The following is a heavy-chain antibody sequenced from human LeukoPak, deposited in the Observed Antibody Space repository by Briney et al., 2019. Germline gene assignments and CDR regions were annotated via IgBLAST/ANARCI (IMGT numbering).Heavy chain of an antibody. CDR3: ARLADYDSSGYLSY. Sequence: GASVKVSCKASGYTFTRYYMHWVRQAPGQGLEWMGTINPSGGSARYAQKFQGRVTMTRDTSTSTVYMEVSSLRSGDTAVYYCARLADYDSSGYLSYWGQGTLVTVSS. CDR2: INPSGGSA. D-gene: IGHD3-22*01. CDR1: GYTFTRYY. V-gene: IGHV1-46*01. J-gene: IGHJ4*02.